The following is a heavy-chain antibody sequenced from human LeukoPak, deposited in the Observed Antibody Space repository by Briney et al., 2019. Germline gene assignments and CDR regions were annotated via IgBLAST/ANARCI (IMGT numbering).Heavy chain of an antibody. CDR2: MNPNSGNT. CDR1: GYTFTSYD. CDR3: ARGSMTRKAFDI. D-gene: IGHD2/OR15-2a*01. J-gene: IGHJ3*02. V-gene: IGHV1-8*01. Sequence: ASVKVSCKASGYTFTSYDINWVRQATGQGLEWMGWMNPNSGNTGYAQKFQGRVTMTRNTSISTAYVELSSLRSEDTAVYYCARGSMTRKAFDIWGQGTMVTVSS.